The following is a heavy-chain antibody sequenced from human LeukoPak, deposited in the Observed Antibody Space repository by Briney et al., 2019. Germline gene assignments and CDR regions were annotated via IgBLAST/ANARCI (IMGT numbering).Heavy chain of an antibody. CDR2: IYYSGST. Sequence: SETLSLTCTVSGGSISSYYWSWIRQPPGKGLEWIGYIYYSGSTNYNPSLKSRVTISVDTSKNQFSLKLSSVTAADTAVYYCARGRGAAAENAFDIWGQGTMVTVSS. J-gene: IGHJ3*02. D-gene: IGHD6-13*01. CDR3: ARGRGAAAENAFDI. V-gene: IGHV4-59*01. CDR1: GGSISSYY.